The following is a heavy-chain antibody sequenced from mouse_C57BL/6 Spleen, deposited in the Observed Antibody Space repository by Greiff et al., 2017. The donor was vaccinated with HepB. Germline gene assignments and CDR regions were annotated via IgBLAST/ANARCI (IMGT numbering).Heavy chain of an antibody. CDR1: GYTFTDYY. CDR2: IYPGSGNN. Sequence: QVQLQQSGAELVRPGASAKLSCKASGYTFTDYYIHWVKQRPGQGLEWIARIYPGSGNNSYNEKFKGKATLTAEKSSSPAYMQLSSLTSEVSAVYFCARVLLPVWNFDVRHTGTTVIVSS. J-gene: IGHJ1*03. D-gene: IGHD1-1*01. CDR3: ARVLLPVWNFDV. V-gene: IGHV1-76*01.